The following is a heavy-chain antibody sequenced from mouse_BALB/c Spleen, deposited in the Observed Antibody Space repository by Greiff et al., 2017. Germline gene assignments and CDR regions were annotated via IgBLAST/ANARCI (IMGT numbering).Heavy chain of an antibody. J-gene: IGHJ3*01. CDR1: GYTFTSYY. V-gene: IGHV1S81*02. Sequence: VQLQQSGAELVKPGASVKLSCKASGYTFTSYYMYWVKQRPGQGLEWIGEINPSNGGTNFNEKFKSKATLTVDKSSSTAYMQLSCLTSEDSAVYYCTRGETARATWFAYWGQGTLVTVSA. D-gene: IGHD3-2*01. CDR3: TRGETARATWFAY. CDR2: INPSNGGT.